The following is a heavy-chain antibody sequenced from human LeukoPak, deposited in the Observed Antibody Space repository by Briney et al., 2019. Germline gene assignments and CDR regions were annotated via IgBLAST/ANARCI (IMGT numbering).Heavy chain of an antibody. CDR1: GGTFSSYA. V-gene: IGHV1-8*02. CDR3: ARGVRLGELSLYYFDY. D-gene: IGHD3-16*02. J-gene: IGHJ4*02. CDR2: MNPNSGNT. Sequence: GASVKVSCKASGGTFSSYAISWVRQAPGQGLEWMGWMNPNSGNTGYAQKFQGRVTMTRNTSISTAYMELSSLRSEDAAVYYCARGVRLGELSLYYFDYWGQGTLVTVSS.